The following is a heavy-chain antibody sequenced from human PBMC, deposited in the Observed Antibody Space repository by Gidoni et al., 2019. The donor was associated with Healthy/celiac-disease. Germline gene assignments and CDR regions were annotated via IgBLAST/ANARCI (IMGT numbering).Heavy chain of an antibody. J-gene: IGHJ6*02. CDR1: GGSISSSSYY. D-gene: IGHD3-3*01. Sequence: QLQLQESGPGLVKPSETLSLTCTVSGGSISSSSYYWGWIRQPPGKGLEWIGSIYYSGSTYYNPSLKSRVTISVDTSKNQFSLKLSSVTAADTAVYYCARRVYLLEWLLSDYYYGMDVWGQGTTVTVSS. CDR3: ARRVYLLEWLLSDYYYGMDV. CDR2: IYYSGST. V-gene: IGHV4-39*01.